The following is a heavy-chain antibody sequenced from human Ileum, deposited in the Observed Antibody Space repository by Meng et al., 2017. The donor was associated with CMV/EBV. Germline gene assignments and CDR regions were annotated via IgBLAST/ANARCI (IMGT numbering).Heavy chain of an antibody. CDR3: AKDPGQYCSSTSCSDY. Sequence: GESLKISCVASGFSFSSYGMHWVRQAPGKGLEWVTFIHHDGSNKTYTDSVKGRFTISRDNSKNTLYLHMSSLRAEDTAVYYCAKDPGQYCSSTSCSDYWGQGTLVTVSS. J-gene: IGHJ4*02. D-gene: IGHD2-2*01. CDR1: GFSFSSYG. CDR2: IHHDGSNK. V-gene: IGHV3-30*02.